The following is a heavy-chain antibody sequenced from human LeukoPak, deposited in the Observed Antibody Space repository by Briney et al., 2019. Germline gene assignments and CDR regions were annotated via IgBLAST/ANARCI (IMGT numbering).Heavy chain of an antibody. D-gene: IGHD3-22*01. CDR1: GYTFIRYG. J-gene: IGHJ4*02. CDR2: ISPYNLNT. Sequence: ASVKVSCKASGYTFIRYGISWVRQAPGQGLGWMGWISPYNLNTNYAQKLQGRVTMTTDTSTSTAYMELRSLRSEDTAVYYCASIPTGYYYDSSGSTDYWGQGTLVTVSS. V-gene: IGHV1-18*01. CDR3: ASIPTGYYYDSSGSTDY.